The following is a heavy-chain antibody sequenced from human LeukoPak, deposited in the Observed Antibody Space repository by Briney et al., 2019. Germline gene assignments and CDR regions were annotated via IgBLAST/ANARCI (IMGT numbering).Heavy chain of an antibody. CDR2: ISSSGSTI. CDR3: AKDFSVYNYDSRVLDY. Sequence: GGSLRLSCAASGFTFSSYEMNWVRQAPGKGLEWVSYISSSGSTIYCADSVKGRFTISRDNSKNTLYLQMNRLRAEDTAVYYCAKDFSVYNYDSRVLDYWGQGTLVTVSS. D-gene: IGHD3-22*01. CDR1: GFTFSSYE. J-gene: IGHJ4*02. V-gene: IGHV3-48*03.